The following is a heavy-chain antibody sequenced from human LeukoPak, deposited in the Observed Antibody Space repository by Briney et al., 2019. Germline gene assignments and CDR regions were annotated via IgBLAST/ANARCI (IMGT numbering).Heavy chain of an antibody. V-gene: IGHV1-18*01. CDR3: ARVVPAAISVNWFDP. J-gene: IGHJ5*02. D-gene: IGHD2-2*02. CDR2: ISAYNGNT. Sequence: ASLKVSCKASGYTFTSYGISWVRQAPGQGLEWTRWISAYNGNTNYAQKLQGRVTMTTDTSTSTAYMELRSLRSDDTAVYYCARVVPAAISVNWFDPWGQGTLVTVSS. CDR1: GYTFTSYG.